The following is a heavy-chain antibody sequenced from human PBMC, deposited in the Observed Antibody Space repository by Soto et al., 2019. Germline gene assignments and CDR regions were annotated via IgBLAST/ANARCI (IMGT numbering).Heavy chain of an antibody. Sequence: GGSLRLSCATSGFTFSNYAMSWVRQAPGTGLEWVSLITNTGSSTYYADSVKGRFTISRDNSKNTLYLQMNSLRAEDTAMYYCVKIWRFTDYERSFDYWGQGTQVTVSS. J-gene: IGHJ4*02. CDR3: VKIWRFTDYERSFDY. CDR2: ITNTGSST. D-gene: IGHD3-22*01. V-gene: IGHV3-23*05. CDR1: GFTFSNYA.